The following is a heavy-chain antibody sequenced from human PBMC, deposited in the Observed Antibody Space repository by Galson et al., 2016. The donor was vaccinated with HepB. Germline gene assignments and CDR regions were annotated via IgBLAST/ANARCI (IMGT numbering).Heavy chain of an antibody. D-gene: IGHD6-13*01. J-gene: IGHJ4*02. CDR3: ARAPYLYLAAAAYNFDY. CDR1: GFTFDDYG. V-gene: IGHV3-20*04. Sequence: SLRLSCAASGFTFDDYGMSWVRQTPGKGLEWVSGINWNGGSTGYADSVKGRFTISRDNAKNSLYLQMNSLRAEDTALYYCARAPYLYLAAAAYNFDYWGQGTLVTVSS. CDR2: INWNGGST.